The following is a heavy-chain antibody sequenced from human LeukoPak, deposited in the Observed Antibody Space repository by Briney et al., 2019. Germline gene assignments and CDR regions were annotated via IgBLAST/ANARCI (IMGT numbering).Heavy chain of an antibody. V-gene: IGHV3-11*01. CDR3: ATSPEIAAHYWYFDL. Sequence: GGSLRLSCAASGFTFSDYYMSWIRQAPGKGLEWVSYISSSGSTIYYADSVKGRFTISRDNAKNSLYLQMNSLRAEDTAVYYCATSPEIAAHYWYFDLWGRGTLVTVSS. CDR2: ISSSGSTI. CDR1: GFTFSDYY. D-gene: IGHD6-13*01. J-gene: IGHJ2*01.